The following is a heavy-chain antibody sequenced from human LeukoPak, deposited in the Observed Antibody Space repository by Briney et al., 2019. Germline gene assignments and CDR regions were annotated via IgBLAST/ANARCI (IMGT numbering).Heavy chain of an antibody. CDR2: INHSGST. J-gene: IGHJ4*02. D-gene: IGHD3-16*02. CDR3: ARGARDYDYIWGSYRPKGGLDY. Sequence: SETLSLTCAVYGGSFSGYYWSWIRQPPGKGLEWIGEINHSGSTNYNPSLKSRVTISVDTSKNQFSLKLSSVTAADTAVYYCARGARDYDYIWGSYRPKGGLDYWGQGTLVTVSS. CDR1: GGSFSGYY. V-gene: IGHV4-34*01.